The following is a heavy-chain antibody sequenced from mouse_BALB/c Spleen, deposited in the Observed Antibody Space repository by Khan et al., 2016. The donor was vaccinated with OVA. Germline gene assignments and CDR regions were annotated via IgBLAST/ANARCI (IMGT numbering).Heavy chain of an antibody. CDR3: GNIYFGYAWFTY. CDR1: GFSLSNYG. V-gene: IGHV2-3*01. Sequence: QVQLQQPGPGLVAPSQSLSITCTVSGFSLSNYGVSWVRQPPGKGLEWLGVIWGDGNTNYHSALISRLSISKNDSKSQVFLQMHSLQTDDTATYXWGNIYFGYAWFTYWGQGTLVTVSA. CDR2: IWGDGNT. D-gene: IGHD2-2*01. J-gene: IGHJ3*01.